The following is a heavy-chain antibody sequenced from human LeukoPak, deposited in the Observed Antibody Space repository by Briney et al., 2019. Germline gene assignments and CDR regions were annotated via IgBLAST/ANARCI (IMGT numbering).Heavy chain of an antibody. J-gene: IGHJ4*02. V-gene: IGHV4-30-4*01. CDR3: ARERVYYDFWSGYSDSYYFDY. D-gene: IGHD3-3*01. CDR1: GGSISSGDYY. Sequence: PSETLSLTCTVSGGSISSGDYYWSWIRQPPGKGLEWIGYIYYSGSTYYNPSLKSRVTISVDTSKNQFSLKLSSVTAADTAVYYCARERVYYDFWSGYSDSYYFDYWGQETLVTVSS. CDR2: IYYSGST.